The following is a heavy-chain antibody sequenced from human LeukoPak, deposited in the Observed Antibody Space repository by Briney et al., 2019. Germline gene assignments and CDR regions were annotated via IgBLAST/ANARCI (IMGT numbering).Heavy chain of an antibody. J-gene: IGHJ4*02. Sequence: GSLRLSCAASGFTFSNYAMSWVRQAPGKGLEWIGSIYYSGSTYYNPSLKSRVTISVDTSKNQFSLKLSSVTAADTAVYYCARHEEYCSGGSCYSHPPYYFDYWGQGTLVTVSS. CDR1: GFTFSNYA. CDR3: ARHEEYCSGGSCYSHPPYYFDY. D-gene: IGHD2-15*01. V-gene: IGHV4-39*01. CDR2: IYYSGST.